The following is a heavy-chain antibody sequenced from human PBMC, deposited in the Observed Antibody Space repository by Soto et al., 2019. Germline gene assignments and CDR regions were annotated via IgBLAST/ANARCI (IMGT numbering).Heavy chain of an antibody. CDR2: IFWNDEK. Sequence: QITLKESGPTLVKPTQTLTLTCTFSGFSLSTSGVGVAWVRQPPGQALEWLAFIFWNDEKHYRLSLKSRVTIIEYTSKHLVVLTTTNVDSSDTGTYYCARRDRYNSYHFEYWGQGTLVTVSS. D-gene: IGHD1-1*01. CDR3: ARRDRYNSYHFEY. V-gene: IGHV2-5*01. CDR1: GFSLSTSGVG. J-gene: IGHJ4*02.